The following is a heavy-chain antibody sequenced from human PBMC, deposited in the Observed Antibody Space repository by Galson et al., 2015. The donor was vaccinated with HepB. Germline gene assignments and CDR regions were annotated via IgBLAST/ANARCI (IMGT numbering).Heavy chain of an antibody. Sequence: QSGAEVKKPGESLRISCKGSGYSFTSYWISWVRQMPGKGLEWMGRIDPSDSYTNYSPSFQGHVTISADKSISTAYLQWSSLKASDTAMYYRARHASLLWFGELGRYGMDVWGQGTTVTVSS. V-gene: IGHV5-10-1*01. CDR2: IDPSDSYT. CDR1: GYSFTSYW. J-gene: IGHJ6*02. CDR3: ARHASLLWFGELGRYGMDV. D-gene: IGHD3-10*01.